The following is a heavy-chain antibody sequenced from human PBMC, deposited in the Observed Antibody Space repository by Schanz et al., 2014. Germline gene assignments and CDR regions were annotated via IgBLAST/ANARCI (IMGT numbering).Heavy chain of an antibody. CDR1: EFSFSSFG. CDR2: ISSSSSYI. V-gene: IGHV3-21*02. D-gene: IGHD2-15*01. J-gene: IGHJ6*03. Sequence: EVQLLESGGGLVQPGESLRLSCAASEFSFSSFGMNWVRQAPGKGLEWVSSISSSSSYISYADSVKGRFTISRDNAKNSLYLQMNSLRAEDTAVYYCARPSDSSWCMDVWGKGTTVTVSS. CDR3: ARPSDSSWCMDV.